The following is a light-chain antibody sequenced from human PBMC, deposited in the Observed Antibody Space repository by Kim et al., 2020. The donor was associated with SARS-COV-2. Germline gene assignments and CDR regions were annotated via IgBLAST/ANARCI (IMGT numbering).Light chain of an antibody. J-gene: IGKJ1*01. CDR2: GAS. CDR1: QSVSSSY. CDR3: QQYGSSPWT. V-gene: IGKV3-20*01. Sequence: SPGERATPSCRASQSVSSSYLAWYQQKPGQAPRLLIYGASSRATGIPDRFSGSGSGTDFTLTISRLESEDFAVYYCQQYGSSPWTFGQGTKVEIK.